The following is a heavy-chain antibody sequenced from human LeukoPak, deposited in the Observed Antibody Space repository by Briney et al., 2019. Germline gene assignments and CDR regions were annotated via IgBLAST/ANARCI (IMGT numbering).Heavy chain of an antibody. CDR2: IRYDGSNK. J-gene: IGHJ4*02. Sequence: GGSLRLSCAASGFTFSSYGMHWVRQAPGKGLEWVVFIRYDGSNKYYADSVKGRFTISRDNSKNTLYLQMNSLRAEDTAVYYCVLCYYDSSGLPDYWGQGTLVTVSS. V-gene: IGHV3-30*02. CDR1: GFTFSSYG. D-gene: IGHD3-22*01. CDR3: VLCYYDSSGLPDY.